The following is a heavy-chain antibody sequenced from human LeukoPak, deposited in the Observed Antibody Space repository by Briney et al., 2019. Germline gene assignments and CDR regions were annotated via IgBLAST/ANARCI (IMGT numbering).Heavy chain of an antibody. D-gene: IGHD6-13*01. V-gene: IGHV3-21*01. CDR1: GFTFSTYS. J-gene: IGHJ4*02. Sequence: GGSLRLSCAASGFTFSTYSMNWVRQAPGKGLEWVSSISSSSSYIYYADSVKGRFTISRDNAKNSLYLQMSSLRAEDTAVYYCARDRESSSWFDYWGQGTLVTVSS. CDR2: ISSSSSYI. CDR3: ARDRESSSWFDY.